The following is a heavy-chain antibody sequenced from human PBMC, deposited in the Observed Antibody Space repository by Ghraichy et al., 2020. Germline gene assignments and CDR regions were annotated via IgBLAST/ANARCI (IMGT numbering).Heavy chain of an antibody. CDR1: GFTFSSYW. CDR3: ARVLSYYDFWSGYLFAFDI. D-gene: IGHD3-3*01. Sequence: GGSLRLSCAASGFTFSSYWMSWVRQAPGKGLEWVANIKQDGSEKYYVDSVKGRFTISRDNAKNSLYLQMNSLRAEDTAVYYCARVLSYYDFWSGYLFAFDIWGQGTMVTVSS. J-gene: IGHJ3*02. V-gene: IGHV3-7*01. CDR2: IKQDGSEK.